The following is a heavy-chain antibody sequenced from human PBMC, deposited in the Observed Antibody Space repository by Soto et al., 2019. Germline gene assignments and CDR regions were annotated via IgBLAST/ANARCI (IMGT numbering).Heavy chain of an antibody. D-gene: IGHD2-2*01. CDR3: ARASIVVVPPSMDV. V-gene: IGHV4-34*01. CDR1: GGSFSGYY. Sequence: QVQLQQWGAGLLKPSETLSLTCAVYGGSFSGYYWSWIRQPPGKGLEWIGEINHSGSTNYNPSLKSRVTISVDTSKNQFSLKLSSVTAADTAVYYCARASIVVVPPSMDVWGQGTTVTVSS. CDR2: INHSGST. J-gene: IGHJ6*02.